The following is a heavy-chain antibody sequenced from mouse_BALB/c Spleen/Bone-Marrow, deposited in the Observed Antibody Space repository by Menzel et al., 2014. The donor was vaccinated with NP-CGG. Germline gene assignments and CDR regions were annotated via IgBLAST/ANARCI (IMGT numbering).Heavy chain of an antibody. D-gene: IGHD1-1*01. V-gene: IGHV1-26*01. CDR1: GYSFTGYY. J-gene: IGHJ2*01. CDR2: INPYNGAT. CDR3: VRDYHYYGRRYDYFDY. Sequence: EVQLQQSGLDLVKPGASVKLSCKASGYSFTGYYMHWVKQSHVKSLEWIGRINPYNGATSYNQNFKDKASLTVDKSSSTAYMELHSLTSEDSAVYYCVRDYHYYGRRYDYFDYWGQGTTRTVSS.